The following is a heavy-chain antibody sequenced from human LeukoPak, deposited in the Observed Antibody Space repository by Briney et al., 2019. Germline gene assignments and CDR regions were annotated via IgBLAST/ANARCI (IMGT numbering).Heavy chain of an antibody. J-gene: IGHJ4*02. CDR2: ISWNSGSI. CDR1: GFTFDDYA. CDR3: AKDMMGATRGFDY. V-gene: IGHV3-9*01. D-gene: IGHD1-26*01. Sequence: GGSLRLSCAASGFTFDDYAMHWVRQAPGKGLEWVSGISWNSGSIGYADSVKGRFTISRDNAKNSLYLQMNSLRAEDTALYYCAKDMMGATRGFDYWGQGTLVTVSS.